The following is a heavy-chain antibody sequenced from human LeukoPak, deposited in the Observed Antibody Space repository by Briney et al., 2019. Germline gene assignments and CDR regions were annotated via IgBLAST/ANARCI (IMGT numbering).Heavy chain of an antibody. CDR2: IYPGDSDT. V-gene: IGHV5-51*01. CDR1: GYSFPNYW. D-gene: IGHD5-24*01. Sequence: GESLKISCKGSGYSFPNYWIAWVRQMPGKGLEWMGIIYPGDSDTRYSPSFQGQVTISVDKSISTAYLQWSSLKASDTAVYYCATRDGYNSRYYYYYVDVWGKGTTVTVSS. CDR3: ATRDGYNSRYYYYYVDV. J-gene: IGHJ6*03.